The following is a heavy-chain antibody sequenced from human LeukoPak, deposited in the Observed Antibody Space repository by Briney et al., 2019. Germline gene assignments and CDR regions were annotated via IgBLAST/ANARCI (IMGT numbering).Heavy chain of an antibody. CDR1: GITFSSYW. V-gene: IGHV3-74*01. J-gene: IGHJ3*02. Sequence: GGSLRLSCAASGITFSSYWMHWVRQAPGKGLVWVSYINNDGSTTNYADSVEGRFTISRDNAKNTLYLQINSPRAEDTAVYYRARGMSSGNYYDGFDIWGQGTMVTVSS. D-gene: IGHD3-22*01. CDR2: INNDGSTT. CDR3: ARGMSSGNYYDGFDI.